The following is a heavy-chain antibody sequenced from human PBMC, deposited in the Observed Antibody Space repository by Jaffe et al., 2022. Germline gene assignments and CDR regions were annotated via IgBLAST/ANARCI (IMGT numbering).Heavy chain of an antibody. D-gene: IGHD2-15*01. CDR1: GYTFTGYY. J-gene: IGHJ6*03. Sequence: QVQLVQSGAEVKKPGASVKVSCKASGYTFTGYYMHWVRQAPGQGLEWMGWINPNSGGTNYAQKFQGRVTMTRDTSISTAYMELSRLRSDDTAVYYCARPPKGYCSGGSCYEYYYYYMDVWGKGTTVTVSS. CDR3: ARPPKGYCSGGSCYEYYYYYMDV. CDR2: INPNSGGT. V-gene: IGHV1-2*02.